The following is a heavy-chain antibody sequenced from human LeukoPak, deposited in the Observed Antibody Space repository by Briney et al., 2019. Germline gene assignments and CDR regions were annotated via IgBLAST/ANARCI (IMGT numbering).Heavy chain of an antibody. J-gene: IGHJ4*02. V-gene: IGHV3-30*02. CDR2: IRYDGSNK. Sequence: PGGSLRLSCAASGFTFSSHGMHWVRQAPGKGLQWVAFIRYDGSNKYYAGSVKGRFTITRDNSKNTVYLQMNSLRVEDTAVYYCAMTKEGWGQGTLVTVSS. CDR3: AMTKEG. CDR1: GFTFSSHG.